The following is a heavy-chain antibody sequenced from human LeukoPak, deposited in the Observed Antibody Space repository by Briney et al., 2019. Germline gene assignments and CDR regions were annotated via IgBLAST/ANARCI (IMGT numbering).Heavy chain of an antibody. CDR3: ASARIQNYYYYGMDV. D-gene: IGHD5-18*01. CDR2: INPSGGST. CDR1: GYTFTSYY. Sequence: GASVKVSCKASGYTFTSYYMHWVRQAHGQGLEWMGIINPSGGSTSYAQKFQGRVTMTRDTSTSTVYMELSSLRSEDTAVSYCASARIQNYYYYGMDVWGQGTTVTVSS. V-gene: IGHV1-46*01. J-gene: IGHJ6*02.